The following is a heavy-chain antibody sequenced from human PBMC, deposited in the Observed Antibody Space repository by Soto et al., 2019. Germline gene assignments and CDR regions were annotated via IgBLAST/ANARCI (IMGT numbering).Heavy chain of an antibody. D-gene: IGHD2-15*01. CDR3: ATGQVVASYPYWLDT. J-gene: IGHJ5*02. V-gene: IGHV1-69*12. Sequence: VQFVQSGAELKKPGSSVRVSCRASGGTIKTYTLSWVRQAPGQGLEWMGAFIPSFPAPNFAQRFKGRLTLTADESTATGFMELSGLRPEDTALYFCATGQVVASYPYWLDTGGQGTQVMVSS. CDR2: FIPSFPAP. CDR1: GGTIKTYT.